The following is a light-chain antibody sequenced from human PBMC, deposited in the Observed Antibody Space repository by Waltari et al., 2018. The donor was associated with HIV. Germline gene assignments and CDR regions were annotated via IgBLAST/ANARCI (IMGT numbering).Light chain of an antibody. V-gene: IGLV1-40*01. Sequence: QSALTQPPSVSGAPGQSVTLSCSGSNSNIGAGFDVHWYQQVPGTAPRLLIYDKHNRPSRVPDLCSGSKSGTSASLAINGLQSEDEADYYCQSYDSRLSGSVVFGGGTKVTVL. CDR3: QSYDSRLSGSVV. J-gene: IGLJ2*01. CDR1: NSNIGAGFD. CDR2: DKH.